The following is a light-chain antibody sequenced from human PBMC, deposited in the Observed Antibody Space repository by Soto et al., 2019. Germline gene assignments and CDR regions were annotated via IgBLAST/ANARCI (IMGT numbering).Light chain of an antibody. CDR1: QSIASY. V-gene: IGKV3-11*01. CDR2: DSF. Sequence: EIVLTQTPATLSLSPGERDTLSCRASQSIASYLNWYQHRPGQAPRLLIYDSFNRATGIPARFSGSGSGTDFTLTISSLEPEDFAVYYCQQRASWPITFGPGTKVDIK. CDR3: QQRASWPIT. J-gene: IGKJ3*01.